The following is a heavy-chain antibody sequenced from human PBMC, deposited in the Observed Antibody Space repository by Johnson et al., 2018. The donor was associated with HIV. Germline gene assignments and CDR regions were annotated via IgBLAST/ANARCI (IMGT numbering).Heavy chain of an antibody. J-gene: IGHJ3*02. D-gene: IGHD6-6*01. CDR2: IKQDGSEK. CDR1: GFTFSSYW. V-gene: IGHV3-7*03. Sequence: MLLVESGGGLVQPGGSLRLSCAASGFTFSSYWMSWVRQAPGKGLEWVANIKQDGSEKYYVDSVKGRFTISRDNAKNSLYLQMNSLRAEDTALYYCAKDKQQLVRGGAFDIWGQGTMVTVSS. CDR3: AKDKQQLVRGGAFDI.